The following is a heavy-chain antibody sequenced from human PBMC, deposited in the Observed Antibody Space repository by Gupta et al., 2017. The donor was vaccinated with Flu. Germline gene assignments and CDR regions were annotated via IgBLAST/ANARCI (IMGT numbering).Heavy chain of an antibody. CDR2: ISSSSSYI. D-gene: IGHD3-22*01. J-gene: IGHJ3*01. V-gene: IGHV3-21*01. CDR3: VRHFSDRDAFDV. CDR1: GLIFGTYF. Sequence: EVRLVESGGGLVKPGRSLKRYCAASGLIFGTYFITWVRQAPRKGLEWVSTISSSSSYIYYADSVKGRFTISRDNAKNSLSLQLNSLRVEDTAVYYCVRHFSDRDAFDVWGQGTTVTVFS.